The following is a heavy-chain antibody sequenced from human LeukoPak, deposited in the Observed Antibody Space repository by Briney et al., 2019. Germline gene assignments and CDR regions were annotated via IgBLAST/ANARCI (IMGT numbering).Heavy chain of an antibody. CDR2: IYYSGST. CDR1: GGSISNSSYY. V-gene: IGHV4-39*01. CDR3: ARSVVVPAAVFDY. D-gene: IGHD2-2*01. Sequence: SETLSLTCTVSGGSISNSSYYWGWIRQPPGKGLEWIGCIYYSGSTYYNPSLKSRVTISVDTYKNQFSLKLSSVTAADTAVYYCARSVVVPAAVFDYWGQGTLVTVSS. J-gene: IGHJ4*02.